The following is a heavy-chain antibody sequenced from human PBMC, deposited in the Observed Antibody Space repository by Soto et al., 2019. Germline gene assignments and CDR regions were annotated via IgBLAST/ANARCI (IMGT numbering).Heavy chain of an antibody. D-gene: IGHD6-13*01. Sequence: QVQLVESGGGGVQPGRSLRLSCAASGFTFRNYAMDWVRQAPGKGLEWVAVISYDGTNKYYADSVKGRFTISRDNSKNTLSLQMNSLRAEDTAVYYCARGDSNSWSDYWCQGPLVTVSS. CDR2: ISYDGTNK. V-gene: IGHV3-30*01. J-gene: IGHJ4*02. CDR1: GFTFRNYA. CDR3: ARGDSNSWSDY.